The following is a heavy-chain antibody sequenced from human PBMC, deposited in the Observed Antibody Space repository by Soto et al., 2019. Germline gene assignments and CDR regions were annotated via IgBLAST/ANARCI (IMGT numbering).Heavy chain of an antibody. CDR3: ARDVEY. J-gene: IGHJ4*02. V-gene: IGHV3-74*01. Sequence: EVQLVESGGGLVQPGGSLRLSCEASGFTFSTFWMHWVRQAPGKGLVWVSRINSDGSSTNYADSVKGRVTISRDNAKNMLYLQMYSLRAEDTAVYYCARDVEYWGQGTLVTVSS. CDR1: GFTFSTFW. CDR2: INSDGSST.